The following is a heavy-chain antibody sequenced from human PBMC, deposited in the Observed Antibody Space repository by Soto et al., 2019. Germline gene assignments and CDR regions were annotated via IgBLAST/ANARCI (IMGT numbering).Heavy chain of an antibody. D-gene: IGHD2-15*01. V-gene: IGHV4-39*01. CDR2: IYYSGST. Sequence: QLQLQESGPGLVKPSETLSLTCTVSGGSISSSSYYWGWIRQPPGKGLEWIGSIYYSGSTYYNPSLKSRVHISVDTSKNQFSLKLSSVTAADTAVYYCARPNGYCSGGSCYHLFDYWGQGTLVTVSS. CDR1: GGSISSSSYY. J-gene: IGHJ4*02. CDR3: ARPNGYCSGGSCYHLFDY.